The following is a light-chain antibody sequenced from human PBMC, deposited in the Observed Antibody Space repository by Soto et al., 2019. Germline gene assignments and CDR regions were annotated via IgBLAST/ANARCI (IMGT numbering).Light chain of an antibody. V-gene: IGKV3-20*01. CDR1: QSVSSSY. J-gene: IGKJ5*01. CDR3: QQYGSLIT. CDR2: GAS. Sequence: EIVLTQSPGSLSLSPGERATLSCRASQSVSSSYLGWYQQRPGQAPRLLIYGASSRATGIPDRFSGSGSGTDFTLTISRLEPEDFAIYYCQQYGSLITFGQRTRLEIK.